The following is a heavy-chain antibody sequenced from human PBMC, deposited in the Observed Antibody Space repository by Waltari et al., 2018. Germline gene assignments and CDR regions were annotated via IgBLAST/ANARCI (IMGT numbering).Heavy chain of an antibody. CDR3: ARARYYYDPGAFEI. CDR2: IRGYNVNT. D-gene: IGHD3-22*01. Sequence: QVQVLQSGAEVKKPGASVKVSCKASGYTFSNYGITWVRQAPGKGLEWMGWIRGYNVNTKYAQKVQDRVTMTTDTSTGTAYLDLRSLRSDDTAVYYCARARYYYDPGAFEIWGQGTTVVVSS. V-gene: IGHV1-18*01. J-gene: IGHJ3*02. CDR1: GYTFSNYG.